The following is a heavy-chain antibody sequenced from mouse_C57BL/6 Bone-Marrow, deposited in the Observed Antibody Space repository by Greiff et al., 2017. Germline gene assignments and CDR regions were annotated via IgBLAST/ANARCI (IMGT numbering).Heavy chain of an antibody. Sequence: VQLQQSGAELVRPGSSVKLSCKASGYTFTSYWMAWVKQRPGQGLEWIGNIYPSDSETHYNQKFKDKATLTVDNSSSTSYMHLSSLTSEDSAVYYCARPYDGYYGNYFDYWGQGTTLTVSS. CDR2: IYPSDSET. V-gene: IGHV1-61*01. CDR3: ARPYDGYYGNYFDY. D-gene: IGHD2-3*01. J-gene: IGHJ2*01. CDR1: GYTFTSYW.